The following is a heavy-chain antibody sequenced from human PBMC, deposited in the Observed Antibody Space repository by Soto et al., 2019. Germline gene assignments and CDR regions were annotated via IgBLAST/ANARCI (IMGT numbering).Heavy chain of an antibody. J-gene: IGHJ4*02. Sequence: GGSLRLSCAASGFTFSSYWMHWVRQAPGKGLVWVSRINSDGSSTSYADSVKGRFTISRDNAKNSLSLQMNSLRAEDTAVYYCARGSGWYRGDPLPFDYWGLGTLVTVSS. CDR3: ARGSGWYRGDPLPFDY. CDR2: INSDGSST. CDR1: GFTFSSYW. D-gene: IGHD6-19*01. V-gene: IGHV3-74*01.